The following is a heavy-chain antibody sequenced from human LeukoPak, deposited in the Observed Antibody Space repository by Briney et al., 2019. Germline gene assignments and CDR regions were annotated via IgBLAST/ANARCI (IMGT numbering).Heavy chain of an antibody. V-gene: IGHV3-21*01. Sequence: GGSLRLSCAASGFTFSSYSMNWVRQAPGKGLEWVSSISSSSSYIYYADSVKGRFTISRDNAKNSLYLQMNSLRAEDTAVYYCARDMVRGVINWFDPWGQGTLVTVSS. J-gene: IGHJ5*02. CDR3: ARDMVRGVINWFDP. CDR1: GFTFSSYS. D-gene: IGHD3-10*01. CDR2: ISSSSSYI.